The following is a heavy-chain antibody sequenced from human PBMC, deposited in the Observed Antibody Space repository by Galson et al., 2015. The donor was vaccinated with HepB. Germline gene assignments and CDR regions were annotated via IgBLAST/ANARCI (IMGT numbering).Heavy chain of an antibody. CDR2: ISGGGGDR. V-gene: IGHV3-23*01. J-gene: IGHJ4*02. D-gene: IGHD2-21*01. CDR3: ARSSSPFALIAVPSFFPY. Sequence: SLRLSCAVSGFTFDSYAMSWVRQAPGKGLEWVSAISGGGGDRYYADSVKGRFTISRDNSKNTLNLQMSSLRAEDTAVYYCARSSSPFALIAVPSFFPYWGPGTLVTVSS. CDR1: GFTFDSYA.